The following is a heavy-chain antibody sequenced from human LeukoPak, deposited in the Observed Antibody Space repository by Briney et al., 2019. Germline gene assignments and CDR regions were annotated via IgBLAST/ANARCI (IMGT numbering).Heavy chain of an antibody. CDR2: ISDGGDDA. D-gene: IGHD3-22*01. Sequence: PGGSLRLSCTASGFTFSRYAMTWVRQAPGKGLEWVSAISDGGDDAHYGDSVKGRFTISRDNGKNTLYLQMNSLRVEDTAVYYCAGDYYDSSGQFIDYWGQGTLVTVSS. CDR3: AGDYYDSSGQFIDY. J-gene: IGHJ4*02. CDR1: GFTFSRYA. V-gene: IGHV3-23*01.